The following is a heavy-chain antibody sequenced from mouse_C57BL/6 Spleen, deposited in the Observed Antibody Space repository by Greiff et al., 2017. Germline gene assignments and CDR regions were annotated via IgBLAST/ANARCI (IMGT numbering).Heavy chain of an antibody. CDR2: IDPSDSET. CDR3: ARANEYDWYFDV. CDR1: GYTFTSYW. V-gene: IGHV1-52*01. D-gene: IGHD5-1*01. Sequence: VQLQQPGAELVRPGSSVKLSCKASGYTFTSYWMHWVKQRPIQGLEWIGNIDPSDSETHYNQKFKDKATLTVDKSSSTAYMQLSSLTSEDSAVYYCARANEYDWYFDVWGTGTTVTVSS. J-gene: IGHJ1*03.